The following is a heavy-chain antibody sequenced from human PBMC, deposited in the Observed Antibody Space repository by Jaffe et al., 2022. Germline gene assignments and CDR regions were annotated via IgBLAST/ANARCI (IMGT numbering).Heavy chain of an antibody. V-gene: IGHV4-38-2*01. Sequence: QVQLQESGPGLVKPSETLSLTCAVSGYSISSGYYWGWIRQPPGKGLEWIGSIYHSGSTYYNPSLKSRVTISVDTSKNQFSLKLSSVTAADTAVYYCARREAGYYSLDYWGQGTLVTVSS. CDR1: GYSISSGYY. CDR2: IYHSGST. D-gene: IGHD3-9*01. CDR3: ARREAGYYSLDY. J-gene: IGHJ4*02.